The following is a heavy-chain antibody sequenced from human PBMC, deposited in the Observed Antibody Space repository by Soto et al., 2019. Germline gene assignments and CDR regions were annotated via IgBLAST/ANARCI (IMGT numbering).Heavy chain of an antibody. Sequence: LRLSCEASGFTFNTYSMHWVRQPPGKGLEWLAAIWYDGTQKYYADSVKGRFIISRDDSKKTLYLEMNSLRAEDTAVYYCARAGGTTVTGLWHFDSWGQGTLVTVSS. CDR3: ARAGGTTVTGLWHFDS. CDR1: GFTFNTYS. V-gene: IGHV3-33*01. CDR2: IWYDGTQK. J-gene: IGHJ4*02. D-gene: IGHD4-17*01.